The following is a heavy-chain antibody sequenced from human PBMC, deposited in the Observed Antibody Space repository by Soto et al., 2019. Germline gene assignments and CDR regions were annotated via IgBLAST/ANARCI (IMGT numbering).Heavy chain of an antibody. Sequence: SETLSLTCAVSSGSISSSNWWSWVRQPPGKGLEWIGEISHGGSTNYNPSLKSRVTISVDKSKNQFSLKLSSVTAADTAVYYCASLIAVANYWGQGTLVTVSS. CDR3: ASLIAVANY. J-gene: IGHJ4*02. CDR1: SGSISSSNW. V-gene: IGHV4-4*02. CDR2: ISHGGST. D-gene: IGHD6-19*01.